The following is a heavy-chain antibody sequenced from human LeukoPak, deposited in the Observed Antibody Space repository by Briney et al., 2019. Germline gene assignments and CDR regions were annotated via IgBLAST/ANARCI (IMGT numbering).Heavy chain of an antibody. Sequence: SETLSLTCTVSGGSISSSSYYWGWIRQPPGKGLEWIGSIYYSGSTYYNPSLKSRVTISVDTSKNQFSLKLSSVTAADTAVYYCARGNLHYDILTGYSGEGNWFDPWGQGTLVTVSS. D-gene: IGHD3-9*01. CDR3: ARGNLHYDILTGYSGEGNWFDP. J-gene: IGHJ5*02. CDR1: GGSISSSSYY. CDR2: IYYSGST. V-gene: IGHV4-39*07.